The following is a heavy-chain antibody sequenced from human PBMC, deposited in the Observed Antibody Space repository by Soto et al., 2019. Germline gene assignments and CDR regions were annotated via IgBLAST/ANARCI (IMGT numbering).Heavy chain of an antibody. J-gene: IGHJ4*02. Sequence: PAESLKISYAASGFTFSNVWLSRVLQVPGKGHEWPGRRKSRTENETTDYDSPARGRFILSRGDSKKRLHLQRSSLRSEDTGVYDCGRVLPHSNSWFEYWGQGRPVTVSA. CDR1: GFTFSNVW. V-gene: IGHV3-15*01. CDR2: RKSRTENETT. D-gene: IGHD2-21*01. CDR3: GRVLPHSNSWFEY.